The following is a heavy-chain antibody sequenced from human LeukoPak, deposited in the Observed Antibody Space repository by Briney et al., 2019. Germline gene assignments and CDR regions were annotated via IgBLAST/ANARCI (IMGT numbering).Heavy chain of an antibody. CDR1: GFTFSNYD. CDR3: VGGQNSRFDY. V-gene: IGHV3-23*01. Sequence: PGGSLRLSCAASGFTFSNYDMYWVRQAPGKGLEWVSAISETGLSTFYADYVKGRFTISRDSAKNTLYLQMNSLRAEDTAVYYCVGGQNSRFDYWGQGTLVTVSS. D-gene: IGHD2-15*01. J-gene: IGHJ4*02. CDR2: ISETGLST.